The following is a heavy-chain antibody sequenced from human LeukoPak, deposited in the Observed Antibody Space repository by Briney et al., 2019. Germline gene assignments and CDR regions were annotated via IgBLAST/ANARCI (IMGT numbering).Heavy chain of an antibody. V-gene: IGHV3-7*01. D-gene: IGHD3-16*02. J-gene: IGHJ4*02. CDR1: GFTFSSYW. CDR2: IKQDGSEK. CDR3: ARVGGRYSPLGY. Sequence: GGSLRLSCAASGFTFSSYWMSWVRQAPGKGLEWVANIKQDGSEKYYVDSVKGRFTISRDNDKNSLFLQMTSLRAEDTAVYYCARVGGRYSPLGYWGQGTLVTVSA.